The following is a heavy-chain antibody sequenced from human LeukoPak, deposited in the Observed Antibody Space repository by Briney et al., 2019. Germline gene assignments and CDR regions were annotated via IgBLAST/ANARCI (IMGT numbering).Heavy chain of an antibody. Sequence: SETLSLTCTVSGASIRSYYWSWIRQPPGKGLEWIGYIYYSGSTSYNPSLKSRVTISVDTSKNQFSLKLSSVTAADTAVYYCARVEYCYDSSGYFRFWFDPWGQGTLVTVSS. V-gene: IGHV4-59*08. D-gene: IGHD3-22*01. CDR1: GASIRSYY. J-gene: IGHJ5*02. CDR3: ARVEYCYDSSGYFRFWFDP. CDR2: IYYSGST.